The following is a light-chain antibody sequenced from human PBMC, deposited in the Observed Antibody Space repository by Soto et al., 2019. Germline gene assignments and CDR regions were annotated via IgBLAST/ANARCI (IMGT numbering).Light chain of an antibody. V-gene: IGKV3-20*01. Sequence: ENVLTQSPDILSLSPGERVTLSCRASQSISNNYLAWYQQKPGQAPRVLIYGASSRATGIPVRFSGSGSGTDFTLTISRLQPEDFALYYCQQYGRSLPTFGRGTKLEIK. CDR3: QQYGRSLPT. CDR2: GAS. CDR1: QSISNNY. J-gene: IGKJ2*01.